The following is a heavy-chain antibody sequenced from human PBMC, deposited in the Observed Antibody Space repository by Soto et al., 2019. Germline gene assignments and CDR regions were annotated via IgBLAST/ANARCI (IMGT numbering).Heavy chain of an antibody. D-gene: IGHD3-16*01. V-gene: IGHV4-61*01. CDR3: AREGGALLNEAV. CDR2: IYYSGST. CDR1: GGSVSSGSYY. Sequence: QVQLQESGPGLVKPSETLSLTCTVSGGSVSSGSYYWSWIRQPPGKGLEWIGYIYYSGSTNYNPPLRSRVSISVDAYKNRFSLKLSSVTAADTAVYYCAREGGALLNEAVWVQGTMVTVSS. J-gene: IGHJ3*01.